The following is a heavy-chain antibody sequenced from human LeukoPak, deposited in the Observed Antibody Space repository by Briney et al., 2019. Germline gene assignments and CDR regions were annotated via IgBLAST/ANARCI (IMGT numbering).Heavy chain of an antibody. CDR1: GFXFSGFY. CDR2: IRNKPNSYTT. V-gene: IGHV3-73*01. D-gene: IGHD2-15*01. CDR3: TRQECSGGSCSYVDF. J-gene: IGHJ4*02. Sequence: GGSLKLSCAASGFXFSGFYVHWVRQASGRGLEWVGLIRNKPNSYTTVYAPSVKGRFTISRDDSKNTAYLQMNSLKAEDTAVYYCTRQECSGGSCSYVDFWGQGTLVTVSS.